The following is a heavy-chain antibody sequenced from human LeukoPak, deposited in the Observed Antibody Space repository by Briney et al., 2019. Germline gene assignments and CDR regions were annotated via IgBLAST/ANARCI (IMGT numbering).Heavy chain of an antibody. CDR2: LNPNSGAT. CDR3: ARVGHGDYPPYFDY. Sequence: ASVKVSCKASGYTFTDYFLHWVRQAPGQGLEWMGWLNPNSGATNYAQSFRGRATLTRDTSISTAYMDLRSLRSDDTALYYCARVGHGDYPPYFDYWGQGTLVTVS. CDR1: GYTFTDYF. D-gene: IGHD4-17*01. J-gene: IGHJ4*02. V-gene: IGHV1-2*02.